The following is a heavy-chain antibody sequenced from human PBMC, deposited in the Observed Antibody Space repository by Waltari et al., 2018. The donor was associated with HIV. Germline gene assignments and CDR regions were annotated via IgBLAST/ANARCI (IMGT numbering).Heavy chain of an antibody. J-gene: IGHJ4*02. CDR3: ARNTVYYYGSGSYYDY. D-gene: IGHD3-10*01. V-gene: IGHV1-18*01. CDR2: ISAYNGNT. Sequence: QVQLVQSGAEVKKPGASVKVSCTASGYTFTSYGITWVRQAVGQGLEWMGWISAYNGNTNYAQKLQGRVTMTTDTSTSTAYMELRSLRSDDTAVYYCARNTVYYYGSGSYYDYWGQGTLVTVSS. CDR1: GYTFTSYG.